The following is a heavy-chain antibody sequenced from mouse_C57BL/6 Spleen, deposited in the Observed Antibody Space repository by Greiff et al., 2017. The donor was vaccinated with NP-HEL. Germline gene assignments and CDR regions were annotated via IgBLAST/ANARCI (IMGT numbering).Heavy chain of an antibody. CDR1: GYTFTSYW. D-gene: IGHD2-4*01. Sequence: QVQLQQPGTSLAKPGASVKLSCKASGYTFTSYWMHWVKQRPGQGLEWIGNIPHSNGGTNYNEKFKSKATLTVDKSSSTAYMQLSSLTSEDSAVYYCARSNYDYDAAWFAYWGQGTLVTVSA. J-gene: IGHJ3*01. V-gene: IGHV1-53*01. CDR3: ARSNYDYDAAWFAY. CDR2: IPHSNGGT.